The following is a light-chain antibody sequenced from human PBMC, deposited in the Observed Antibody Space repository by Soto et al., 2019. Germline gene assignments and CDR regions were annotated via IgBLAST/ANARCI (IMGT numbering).Light chain of an antibody. V-gene: IGKV3-20*01. CDR3: QQYGSSPWT. Sequence: IVLSQSPGTLSLSQGERATLSCRVSQSVSSSYLVWHQQKPGQAPRLLIYAASRRATGIPDRFSGSGSGTDFTLTISRLEPEDFAVYYCQQYGSSPWTFGQGTKVDIK. CDR1: QSVSSSY. CDR2: AAS. J-gene: IGKJ1*01.